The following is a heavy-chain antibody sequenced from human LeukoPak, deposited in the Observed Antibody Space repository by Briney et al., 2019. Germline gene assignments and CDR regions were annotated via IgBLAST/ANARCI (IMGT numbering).Heavy chain of an antibody. V-gene: IGHV3-21*04. Sequence: GGSLRLSCAASGFTFSSYSMNWVRQAPGKGLEWVSSISSSSSYIYYADSVKGRFTISRDNAKNSLYLQMNSLRAEDTAVYYCARRVWSSGNDAFDIWGQGTMVTVSS. CDR3: ARRVWSSGNDAFDI. J-gene: IGHJ3*02. CDR2: ISSSSSYI. CDR1: GFTFSSYS. D-gene: IGHD6-19*01.